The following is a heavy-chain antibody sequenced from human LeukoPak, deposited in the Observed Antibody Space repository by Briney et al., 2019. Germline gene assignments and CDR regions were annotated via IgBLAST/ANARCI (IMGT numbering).Heavy chain of an antibody. CDR1: GFTFSSHA. V-gene: IGHV3-23*01. CDR3: AKARGGVSMIDY. D-gene: IGHD3-22*01. Sequence: PGGSLRLSCAASGFTFSSHAMSWVRQAPGKGLEWVSAISGSGGRTDYADSVKGRFTISRDNSKNTLYLQMNSLRAEDTAVYYCAKARGGVSMIDYWGQGTLVTVSS. J-gene: IGHJ4*02. CDR2: ISGSGGRT.